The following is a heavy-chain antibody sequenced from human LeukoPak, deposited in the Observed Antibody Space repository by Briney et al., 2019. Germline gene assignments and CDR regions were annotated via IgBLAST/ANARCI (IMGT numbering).Heavy chain of an antibody. CDR1: GGSISSSSYY. D-gene: IGHD2-2*02. CDR3: ARLPLESCSSTSCYTYYYYMDV. CDR2: IYYSGST. J-gene: IGHJ6*03. V-gene: IGHV4-39*07. Sequence: SETLSLTCTVSGGSISSSSYYWGWIRQPPGKGLEWIGSIYYSGSTYYNPSLKSRVTISVDTSKNQFSLKLSSVTAADTAVYYCARLPLESCSSTSCYTYYYYMDVWGKGTTVTISS.